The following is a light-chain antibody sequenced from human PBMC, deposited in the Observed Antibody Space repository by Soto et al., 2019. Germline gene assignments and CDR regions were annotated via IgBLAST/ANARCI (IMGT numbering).Light chain of an antibody. Sequence: EIVMTQSPATLSVSPGERATLSCRASQGFSILLSWYQQKPGQAPRLLIHGATTRATGIPARFSGSGSGTEFTLTISSLQSEDFAVYYCQQYNNWPIAFGQGTRLEIK. CDR2: GAT. CDR1: QGFSIL. J-gene: IGKJ5*01. CDR3: QQYNNWPIA. V-gene: IGKV3-15*01.